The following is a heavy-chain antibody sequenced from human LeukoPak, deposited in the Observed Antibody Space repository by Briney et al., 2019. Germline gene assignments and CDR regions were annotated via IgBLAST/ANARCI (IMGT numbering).Heavy chain of an antibody. CDR3: ARDLTAVAASSWFDP. CDR1: GGSISSYY. CDR2: IYYSGST. D-gene: IGHD6-19*01. J-gene: IGHJ5*02. Sequence: SETLSLTCTVSGGSISSYYWSWIRQPPGKGLEWIGYIYYSGSTNYNPSLKSRVTISVDTSKNQFSLKLSSVTAADTAVYYCARDLTAVAASSWFDPWGQGTLVTVSS. V-gene: IGHV4-59*01.